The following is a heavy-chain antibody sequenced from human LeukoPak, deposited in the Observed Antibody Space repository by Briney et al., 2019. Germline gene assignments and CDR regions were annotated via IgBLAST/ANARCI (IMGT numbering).Heavy chain of an antibody. CDR3: TTVFGGLRFSRG. J-gene: IGHJ4*02. D-gene: IGHD3-16*01. Sequence: GGSLRLSCAASGFNFTISWMRWLRQAPGKGLEWVGRIKSKIDGVTTDYAAHVKGRFTISREDSKNMLYLQMNSLKAEDTGVYYCTTVFGGLRFSRGGVQGTLVTVSS. V-gene: IGHV3-15*01. CDR1: GFNFTISW. CDR2: IKSKIDGVTT.